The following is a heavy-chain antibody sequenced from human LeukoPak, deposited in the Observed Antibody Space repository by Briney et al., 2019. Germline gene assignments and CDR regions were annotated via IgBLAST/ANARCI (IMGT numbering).Heavy chain of an antibody. D-gene: IGHD6-13*01. J-gene: IGHJ4*02. CDR3: ARANQQLSDLDY. V-gene: IGHV4-59*01. CDR2: IYYSGST. Sequence: SETLSLTCTVSGGSISSFYWSWIRQPPGKGLEWIGYIYYSGSTNYNPSLKSRVTISVDTSKNQFSLKLSSVTAADTAVYYCARANQQLSDLDYWGQGTLVTVSS. CDR1: GGSISSFY.